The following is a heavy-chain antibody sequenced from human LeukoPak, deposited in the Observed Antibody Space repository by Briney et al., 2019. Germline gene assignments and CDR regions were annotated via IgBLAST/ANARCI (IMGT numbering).Heavy chain of an antibody. CDR2: INPNSGGT. J-gene: IGHJ4*02. D-gene: IGHD3-22*01. CDR3: ARGGDSSGYYSSQGDY. V-gene: IGHV1-2*02. Sequence: GASVKVSCKASGYTFTGYYMHWVRQAPGQGLEWMGWINPNSGGTNYAQRFQGRVTMTRDTSISTAYIELNRLRSDETAVYYCARGGDSSGYYSSQGDYWGQGTLVTVSS. CDR1: GYTFTGYY.